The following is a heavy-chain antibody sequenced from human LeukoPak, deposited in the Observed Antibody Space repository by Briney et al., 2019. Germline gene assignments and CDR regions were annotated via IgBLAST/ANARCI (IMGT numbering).Heavy chain of an antibody. CDR3: ARGRKSRYCSGGSCYSHNWFDP. CDR1: GYSISSSNW. Sequence: SETLSLTCAVSGYSISSSNWWGWIRQPPGKGLEWIGYIYYSGSIYYNPSLKSRVTMSVDTSKNQFSLKLSSVTAADTAVYYCARGRKSRYCSGGSCYSHNWFDPWGQGTLVTVSS. V-gene: IGHV4-28*05. D-gene: IGHD2-15*01. CDR2: IYYSGSI. J-gene: IGHJ5*02.